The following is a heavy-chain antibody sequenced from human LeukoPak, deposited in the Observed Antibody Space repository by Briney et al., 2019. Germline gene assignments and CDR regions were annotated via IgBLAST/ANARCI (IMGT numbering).Heavy chain of an antibody. D-gene: IGHD3-22*01. CDR1: GFTFSSYA. V-gene: IGHV3-21*01. CDR3: ARDNYDSSGQLYFFDY. CDR2: LSGSGDDT. Sequence: GGSLRLSCAASGFTFSSYAMNWVRQAPGKGLEWVSSLSGSGDDTYYADSVKGRFTISRDNAKNSLYLQMNSLRAEDTAVYYCARDNYDSSGQLYFFDYWGQGTLVTVSS. J-gene: IGHJ4*02.